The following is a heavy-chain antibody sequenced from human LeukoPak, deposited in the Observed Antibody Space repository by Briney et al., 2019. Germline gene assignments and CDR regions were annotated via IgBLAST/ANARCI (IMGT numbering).Heavy chain of an antibody. J-gene: IGHJ4*02. CDR2: INHSGST. Sequence: GSLRLSCAASGFTFSSYEMIWVRQPPGKGLEWIGEINHSGSTNYNPSLKSRVTISVDTSKNQFSLKLSSVTAADTAVYYCATGDGYCDGGTCYSYFDYWGQGTLVTVSS. V-gene: IGHV4-34*01. CDR3: ATGDGYCDGGTCYSYFDY. CDR1: GFTFSSYE. D-gene: IGHD2-15*01.